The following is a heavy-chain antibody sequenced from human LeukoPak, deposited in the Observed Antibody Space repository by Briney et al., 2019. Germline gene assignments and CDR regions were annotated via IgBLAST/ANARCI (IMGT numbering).Heavy chain of an antibody. CDR1: GGTFISYA. J-gene: IGHJ5*02. V-gene: IGHV1-69*04. CDR2: IIPILGIA. CDR3: ARGGGHSYGAS. D-gene: IGHD5-18*01. Sequence: ASVKVSCKASGGTFISYAISWVRQAPGQGLEWMGRIIPILGIANYAQKFQGRVTITADKSTSTAYMELSSLRSEDTAVYYCARGGGHSYGASWGQGTLVTVSS.